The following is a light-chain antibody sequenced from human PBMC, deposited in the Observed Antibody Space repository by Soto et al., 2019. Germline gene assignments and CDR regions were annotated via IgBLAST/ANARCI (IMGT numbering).Light chain of an antibody. CDR2: YKSDSDR. Sequence: QSVLTQPASLSASPGASASLTCTLRSGINVDTYRIYWYQQKPGSPPQYLLNYKSDSDRQQGSGVPSRFSGSKDASANTGILLISGLQSEDEADYYCLIWHNSAYVFGAGTKLTVL. CDR1: SGINVDTYR. V-gene: IGLV5-45*01. CDR3: LIWHNSAYV. J-gene: IGLJ1*01.